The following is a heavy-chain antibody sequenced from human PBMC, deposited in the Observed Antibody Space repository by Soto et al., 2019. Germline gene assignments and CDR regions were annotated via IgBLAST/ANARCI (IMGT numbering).Heavy chain of an antibody. V-gene: IGHV4-59*01. CDR3: ARGAVAGTGLNWFDP. D-gene: IGHD6-19*01. CDR2: IYYSGNT. Sequence: SETLSLTCTVSGGSISGYYWSWIRQPPGKGLEWIGYIYYSGNTNYNPSLKSRVTISLDTSKNQLSLKVSSVTAADTAVYYCARGAVAGTGLNWFDPWGQGTLVTVSS. J-gene: IGHJ5*02. CDR1: GGSISGYY.